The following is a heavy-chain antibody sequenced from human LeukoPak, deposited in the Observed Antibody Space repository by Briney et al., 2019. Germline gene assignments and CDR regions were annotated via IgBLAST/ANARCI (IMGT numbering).Heavy chain of an antibody. Sequence: GRPLRLSCAASGFTFSSYAMHWVRQAPGKGLEWVAVISYDGSNKYYADSVKGRFTISRDNSKNTLYLQMNSLRAEDTAVYYCARRDRSYDILTGYYSHGEDFDYWGQGTLVTVSS. CDR2: ISYDGSNK. CDR1: GFTFSSYA. J-gene: IGHJ4*02. V-gene: IGHV3-30-3*01. CDR3: ARRDRSYDILTGYYSHGEDFDY. D-gene: IGHD3-9*01.